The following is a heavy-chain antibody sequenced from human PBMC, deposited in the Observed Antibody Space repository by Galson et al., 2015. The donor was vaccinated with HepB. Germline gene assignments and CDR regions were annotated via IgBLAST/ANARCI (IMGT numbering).Heavy chain of an antibody. J-gene: IGHJ4*02. V-gene: IGHV1-18*01. Sequence: SVKVSCKASGYTFTSNAMHWVRQAPGQRLEWMGWISAYNGDTNYAQNLQGRVTMTTDTSTSTAYMELRSLRSDDTAVYFCARDIAAAGVVFDSWGQGTLVTVSS. CDR3: ARDIAAAGVVFDS. D-gene: IGHD6-13*01. CDR1: GYTFTSNA. CDR2: ISAYNGDT.